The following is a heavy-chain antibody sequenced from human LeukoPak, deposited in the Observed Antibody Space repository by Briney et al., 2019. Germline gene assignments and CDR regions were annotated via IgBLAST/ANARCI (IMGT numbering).Heavy chain of an antibody. CDR2: INTNTGNP. CDR1: GYTFSGYG. D-gene: IGHD3-16*02. Sequence: ASVKVSCKASGYTFSGYGISWVRQAPGQGLEWVGWINTNTGNPTYAQGFTGRFVFSLDTSVSTAYLQISSLKAEDTAMYYCARFPGYSGPHFDYWGQGTLVTVSS. J-gene: IGHJ4*02. CDR3: ARFPGYSGPHFDY. V-gene: IGHV7-4-1*02.